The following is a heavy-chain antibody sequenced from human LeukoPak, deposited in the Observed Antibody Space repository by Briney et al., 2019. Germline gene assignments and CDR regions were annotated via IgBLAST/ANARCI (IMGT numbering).Heavy chain of an antibody. D-gene: IGHD3-9*01. CDR1: GFTFSSYA. CDR2: ISGSGGST. Sequence: GGSLRLSCAASGFTFSSYAMSWVRQAPGKGLEWVSAISGSGGSTYYADSVKGRFTISRDNSKNTLYLQMNSLRAEDTAVYYCAREVAYYDILTGYQYNWFDPWGQGTLVTVSS. V-gene: IGHV3-23*01. CDR3: AREVAYYDILTGYQYNWFDP. J-gene: IGHJ5*02.